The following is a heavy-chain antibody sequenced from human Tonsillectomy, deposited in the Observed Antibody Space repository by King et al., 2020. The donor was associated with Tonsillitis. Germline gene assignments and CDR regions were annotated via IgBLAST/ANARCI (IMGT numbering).Heavy chain of an antibody. CDR3: AKQFLDAN. J-gene: IGHJ4*02. CDR2: ISESGDTT. Sequence: VQLVESGGGLVQPGGSLRLSCAASGFTFSSYAMNWVRQAPGKGLEWVSSISESGDTTDYAESVRGRFTISRDNSRNTLYLQMNSLRAEDTAVYHCAKQFLDANWGQGTLVTVSS. V-gene: IGHV3-23*04. D-gene: IGHD1-1*01. CDR1: GFTFSSYA.